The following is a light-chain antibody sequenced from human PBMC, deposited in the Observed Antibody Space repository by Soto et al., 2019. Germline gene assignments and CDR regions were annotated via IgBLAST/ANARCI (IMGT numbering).Light chain of an antibody. Sequence: EIVMTQSPATLSVSPGERATLSFRASQTVSSNYLAWCQQRPGQAPRLLIYGASTRAAGIPDRFSGSGSGTDFTLTITRLEPEDSAVYFCQQYTGPPTTFGQGTRLEIK. CDR3: QQYTGPPTT. V-gene: IGKV3-20*01. CDR1: QTVSSNY. J-gene: IGKJ5*01. CDR2: GAS.